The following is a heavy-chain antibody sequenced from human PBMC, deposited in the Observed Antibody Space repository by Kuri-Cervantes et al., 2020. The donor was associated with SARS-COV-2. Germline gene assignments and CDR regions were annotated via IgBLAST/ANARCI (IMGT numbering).Heavy chain of an antibody. CDR2: IYYSGST. D-gene: IGHD6-6*01. J-gene: IGHJ5*02. Sequence: SETLSLTCTVSGGSISSGDYYWSWIRQPPGKGLEWIGYIYYSGSTYYNPSLKCRVTISVDTSKNQFSLKLSSVTAADTAVYYCAREKGGTRAARRTSNGFDPWGQGTLVTVSS. V-gene: IGHV4-30-4*08. CDR1: GGSISSGDYY. CDR3: AREKGGTRAARRTSNGFDP.